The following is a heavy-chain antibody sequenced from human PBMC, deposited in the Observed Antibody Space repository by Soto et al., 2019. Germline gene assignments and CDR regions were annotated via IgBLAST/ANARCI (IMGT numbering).Heavy chain of an antibody. CDR2: IYWDDTK. D-gene: IGHD3-16*01. CDR1: GFSLSTSGVG. J-gene: IGHJ4*02. CDR3: AHKGGGDRILDY. Sequence: QITLKESGPTLVKPTQTLTLTCTFSGFSLSTSGVGVGWIRQPPGKALEWLALIYWDDTKEYSPSLKSRLSNTKDTSKNQVVLTMTNMDPVDTATYYCAHKGGGDRILDYWGQGTLVTVSS. V-gene: IGHV2-5*02.